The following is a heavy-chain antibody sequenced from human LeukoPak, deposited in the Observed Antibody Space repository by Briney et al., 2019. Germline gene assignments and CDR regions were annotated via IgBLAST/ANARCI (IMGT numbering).Heavy chain of an antibody. D-gene: IGHD6-19*01. Sequence: GGSLRLSCKASGFTFRSYTMTWVRQAPGKGLEWVSSIDGDGTLKYYADSLKGRFTISRDNANNSVYLQMNSLTADDSGLYFCARDYSSGWFGKGAYWGQGTRVLVSS. J-gene: IGHJ4*02. CDR1: GFTFRSYT. V-gene: IGHV3-21*06. CDR3: ARDYSSGWFGKGAY. CDR2: IDGDGTLK.